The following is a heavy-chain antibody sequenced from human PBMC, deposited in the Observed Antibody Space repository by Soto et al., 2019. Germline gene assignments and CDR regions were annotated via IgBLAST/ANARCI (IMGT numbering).Heavy chain of an antibody. CDR1: GFTFNSYA. CDR2: ISGSGGGT. V-gene: IGHV3-23*01. D-gene: IGHD2-15*01. Sequence: GGSLRLSCAASGFTFNSYAMSWVRQAPGKGLEWVSAISGSGGGTYYADSVKGRFTISRDNSKSTLYLQMNSLRAEDTPVYHCAKSPGALVTFDYWGQGALVTVSS. CDR3: AKSPGALVTFDY. J-gene: IGHJ4*02.